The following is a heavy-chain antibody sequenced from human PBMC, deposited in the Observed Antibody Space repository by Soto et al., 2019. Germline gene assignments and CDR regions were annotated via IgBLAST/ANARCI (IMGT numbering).Heavy chain of an antibody. J-gene: IGHJ6*02. Sequence: SETLSLTCGVYGGAFSGYHWSWIRQAPGKGLEWIGEINQSGSTNYSPSLKSRVTMPVDTSKKQFSLKLNSVTAADTALYYCATRDSYYGMDFWGQGTTVTVPS. CDR2: INQSGST. CDR3: ATRDSYYGMDF. V-gene: IGHV4-34*01. CDR1: GGAFSGYH.